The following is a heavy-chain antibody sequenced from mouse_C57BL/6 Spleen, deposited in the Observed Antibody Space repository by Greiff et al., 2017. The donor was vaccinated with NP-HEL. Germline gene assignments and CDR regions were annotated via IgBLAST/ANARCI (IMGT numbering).Heavy chain of an antibody. J-gene: IGHJ2*01. D-gene: IGHD1-1*01. Sequence: QVQLQQPGAELVKPGASVKLSCKASGYTFTSYWMQWVKQRPGQGLEWIGENDPSDSYTNYNQKFKGKATLTVDTSSSTAYMPLSSLTSEDSAVYYCARSDYGSHYFDYWGQGTTLTVSS. CDR3: ARSDYGSHYFDY. V-gene: IGHV1-50*01. CDR2: NDPSDSYT. CDR1: GYTFTSYW.